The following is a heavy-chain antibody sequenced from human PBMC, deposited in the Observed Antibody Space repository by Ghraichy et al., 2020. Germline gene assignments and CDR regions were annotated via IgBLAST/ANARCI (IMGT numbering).Heavy chain of an antibody. Sequence: SETLSLTCTVSGASVSSGDYYWSWIRQPPGKGLQWIGYITYSGSAYYRPSLKSRLTKSVDTSKNQFSLKLTSVTAADTAVYYCARDDMSLGVFDVWGQGTMVTVSS. J-gene: IGHJ3*01. D-gene: IGHD3/OR15-3a*01. CDR1: GASVSSGDYY. V-gene: IGHV4-30-4*01. CDR2: ITYSGSA. CDR3: ARDDMSLGVFDV.